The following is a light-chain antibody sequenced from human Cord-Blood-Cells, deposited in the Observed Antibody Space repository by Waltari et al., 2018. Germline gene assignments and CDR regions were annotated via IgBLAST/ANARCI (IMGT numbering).Light chain of an antibody. CDR3: QQRSNWPPT. CDR2: DAS. V-gene: IGKV3-11*01. CDR1: QSVSSY. Sequence: IVSTQSPATLSLSPGERATLSCRASQSVSSYLAWYQQKPGQAPRLLIYDASNRATGIPARFSGSGSGTDFTLTISSLEPEDFAVYYCQQRSNWPPTFGQGTRLEIK. J-gene: IGKJ5*01.